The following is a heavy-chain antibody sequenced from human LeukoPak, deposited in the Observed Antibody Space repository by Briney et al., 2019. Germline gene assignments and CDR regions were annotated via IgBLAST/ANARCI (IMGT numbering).Heavy chain of an antibody. CDR2: MNPNSGNT. CDR1: GYTFTSYD. Sequence: ASVKVSCKASGYTFTSYDINWVRQATGQGLEWMGWMNPNSGNTGYAQKFQGRVTITRNTSISTAYMELSSLRSEDTAVYYCARSVRFLEWFQIWSYYYYMDVWGKGTTVTVSS. CDR3: ARSVRFLEWFQIWSYYYYMDV. D-gene: IGHD3-3*01. V-gene: IGHV1-8*03. J-gene: IGHJ6*03.